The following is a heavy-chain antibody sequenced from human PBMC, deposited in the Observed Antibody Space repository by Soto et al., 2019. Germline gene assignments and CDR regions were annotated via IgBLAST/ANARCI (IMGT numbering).Heavy chain of an antibody. D-gene: IGHD6-13*01. Sequence: SLRLSCAASGFTFSNYDMYWVRQAPGQGLEWVAVIGFDGSNKYYADSVKGRFTISRDNSKNMMYLQVHSLRAEDTAVYFCARAAFTTADGEAAACIGHWGQGP. J-gene: IGHJ4*02. V-gene: IGHV3-33*01. CDR1: GFTFSNYD. CDR3: ARAAFTTADGEAAACIGH. CDR2: IGFDGSNK.